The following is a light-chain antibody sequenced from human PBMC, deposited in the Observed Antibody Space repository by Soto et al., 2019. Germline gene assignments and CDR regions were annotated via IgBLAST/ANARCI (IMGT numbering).Light chain of an antibody. Sequence: DIQMTQSPSSLSASLGDRVTITCRASQSIRSWLAWYQQKPGKAPKLLIYDAYSLESGVPSRFSGRRSGTEFTLTIAGLQPEDFATYYCQQYESYSPLTFGGGTKVDI. V-gene: IGKV1-5*01. CDR3: QQYESYSPLT. CDR2: DAY. CDR1: QSIRSW. J-gene: IGKJ4*01.